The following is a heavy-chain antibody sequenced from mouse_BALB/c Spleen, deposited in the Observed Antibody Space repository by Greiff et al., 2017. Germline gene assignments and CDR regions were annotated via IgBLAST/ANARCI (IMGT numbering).Heavy chain of an antibody. CDR1: GYTFSSYW. CDR2: ILPGSGST. J-gene: IGHJ3*01. V-gene: IGHV1-9*01. Sequence: QVQLQQSGAELMKPGASVKISCKATGYTFSSYWIEWVKQRPGHGLEWIGEILPGSGSTNYNEKFKGKATFTADTSSNTAYMQLSSLTSEDSAVYYCARTGGQHEGFAYWGQGTLVTVSA. CDR3: ARTGGQHEGFAY.